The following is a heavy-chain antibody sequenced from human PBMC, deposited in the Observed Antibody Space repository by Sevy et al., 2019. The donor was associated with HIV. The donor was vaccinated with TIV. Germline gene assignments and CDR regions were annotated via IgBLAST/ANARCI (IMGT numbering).Heavy chain of an antibody. CDR3: AGENAWGRGYS. D-gene: IGHD1-26*01. J-gene: IGHJ4*02. Sequence: SETLSLTCTVSGGSITSLYWNWIRQPPGKGLEWIANIYYNGHINYNPSLKSRVTLSLDTSMNRFSLWLSSVTAADTAMYYCAGENAWGRGYSWGQGTLVTVSS. CDR1: GGSITSLY. V-gene: IGHV4-59*08. CDR2: IYYNGHI.